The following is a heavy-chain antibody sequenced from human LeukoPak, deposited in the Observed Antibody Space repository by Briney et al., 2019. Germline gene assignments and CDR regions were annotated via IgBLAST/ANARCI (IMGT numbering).Heavy chain of an antibody. V-gene: IGHV3-21*01. CDR3: ARDLVGADDAFDI. D-gene: IGHD1-26*01. Sequence: GGSLRLSCAASGFTFTTYSMNWVRQAPGKGLEWVSSISSSGNYIYYADSARGRFSISRDVAKSSLYLQINSLRVEDTAVYCCARDLVGADDAFDIWGQGTMVTVSS. J-gene: IGHJ3*02. CDR1: GFTFTTYS. CDR2: ISSSGNYI.